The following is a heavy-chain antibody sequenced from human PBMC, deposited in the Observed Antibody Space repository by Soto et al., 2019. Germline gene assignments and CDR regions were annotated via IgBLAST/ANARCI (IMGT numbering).Heavy chain of an antibody. CDR1: GYTFTSYG. D-gene: IGHD2-2*01. Sequence: QVQLVQSGAEVKKPGASVKVSCKASGYTFTSYGISWVRQAPGQGLEWMGWISAYNGNTNYAQKLQGRVTMTTDTSTNTAYMELRSLRSDDTAVYYCARGRLYCSSTSCRRAYYYYGMDVWGQGTTVTVSS. V-gene: IGHV1-18*04. CDR2: ISAYNGNT. CDR3: ARGRLYCSSTSCRRAYYYYGMDV. J-gene: IGHJ6*02.